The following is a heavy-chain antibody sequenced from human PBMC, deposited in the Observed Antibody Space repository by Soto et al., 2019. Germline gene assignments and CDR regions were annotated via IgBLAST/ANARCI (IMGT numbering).Heavy chain of an antibody. J-gene: IGHJ3*02. Sequence: QVQLVQSGAEVKKPGSSVKVSCKASGGTFSSYTISWVRQAPGQGLEWMGRIIPILGIANYAQKFQGRVTITADKSTSTAYMELSSLRSEDTAVYYCASCTVTTVSSDAFDIWGQGTMVTVSS. CDR2: IIPILGIA. D-gene: IGHD4-17*01. V-gene: IGHV1-69*02. CDR3: ASCTVTTVSSDAFDI. CDR1: GGTFSSYT.